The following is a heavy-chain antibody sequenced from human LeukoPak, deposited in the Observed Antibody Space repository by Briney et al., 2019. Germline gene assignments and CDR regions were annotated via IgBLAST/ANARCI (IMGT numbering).Heavy chain of an antibody. D-gene: IGHD3-10*01. CDR3: ASIIKDGDY. Sequence: PSETLSLTCAVYGGSFSGYYWSWIRQPPGKGLEWIGEINHSGSTNYNPSLKSRVTISVDTSKNQFSLKLSSVTAADTAVYCCASIIKDGDYWGQGTLVTVSS. V-gene: IGHV4-34*01. CDR1: GGSFSGYY. CDR2: INHSGST. J-gene: IGHJ4*02.